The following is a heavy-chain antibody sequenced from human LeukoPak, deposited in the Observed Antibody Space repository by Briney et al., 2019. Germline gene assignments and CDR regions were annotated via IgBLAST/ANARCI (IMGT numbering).Heavy chain of an antibody. CDR2: ISGSGGST. CDR3: AKDAYYDFWSGYQSGMDV. V-gene: IGHV3-23*01. D-gene: IGHD3-3*01. CDR1: GFTFSSYA. Sequence: HSGGSLRLSCAASGFTFSSYAMSWVRQAPGKGLEWVSAISGSGGSTYYADSVKGRFTISRDNSKNTLYLQMNSLRAEDTAVYYCAKDAYYDFWSGYQSGMDVWGQGTTVTVSS. J-gene: IGHJ6*02.